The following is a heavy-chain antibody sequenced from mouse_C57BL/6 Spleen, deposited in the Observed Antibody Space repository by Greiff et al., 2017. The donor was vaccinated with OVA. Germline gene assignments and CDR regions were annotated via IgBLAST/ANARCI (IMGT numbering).Heavy chain of an antibody. Sequence: LQESGAELVKPGASVKISCKASGYAFSSYWMNWVKQRPGKGLEWIGQIYPGDGDTNYNGKFKGKATLTADKSSSTAYMQLSSLTSEDSAVYFCARSGGLRDYYAMDYWGQGTSVTVYS. CDR1: GYAFSSYW. V-gene: IGHV1-80*01. CDR3: ARSGGLRDYYAMDY. D-gene: IGHD2-4*01. J-gene: IGHJ4*01. CDR2: IYPGDGDT.